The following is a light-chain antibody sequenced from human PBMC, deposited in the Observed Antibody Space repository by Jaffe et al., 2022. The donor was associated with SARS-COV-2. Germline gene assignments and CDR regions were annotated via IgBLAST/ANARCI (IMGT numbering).Light chain of an antibody. Sequence: DIQMTQSPSTLSASIGDRVTITCRASQSISSWLAWYQQRPGKAPKLLIHKASSLESGVPSRFSGSGSGTEFSLTINSLQPDDFATYYCQEYDSYSRTFGQGTKVDIK. CDR2: KAS. J-gene: IGKJ1*01. V-gene: IGKV1-5*03. CDR3: QEYDSYSRT. CDR1: QSISSW.